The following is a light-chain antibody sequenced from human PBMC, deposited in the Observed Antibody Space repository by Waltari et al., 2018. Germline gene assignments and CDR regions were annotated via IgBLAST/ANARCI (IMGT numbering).Light chain of an antibody. CDR3: QAWDSSTAI. Sequence: SYDVTQPPSVSVSPGQTATITCSGDELGRPYVYWYQLKPGQSPVLVIYEDTQRPSGIPERFSGSSSGNTATLTISGTQAMDEADYFCQAWDSSTAIFGGGTRLTVL. CDR1: ELGRPY. V-gene: IGLV3-1*01. J-gene: IGLJ2*01. CDR2: EDT.